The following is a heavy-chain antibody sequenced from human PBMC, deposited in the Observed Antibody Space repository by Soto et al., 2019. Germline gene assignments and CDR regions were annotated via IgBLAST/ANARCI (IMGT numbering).Heavy chain of an antibody. CDR2: IYSGGST. V-gene: IGHV3-66*04. Sequence: EVQLVESGGGLVQPGGSLRLSCAASGVTVSSNYMSWVRQAPGKGLEWVSVIYSGGSTYYADSVKGRFTISRDNSKNTLYLPMNSLRAEDTAVYYCARHGYNYGGGYFAYWGQGTLVTVSS. J-gene: IGHJ4*02. CDR3: ARHGYNYGGGYFAY. D-gene: IGHD5-18*01. CDR1: GVTVSSNY.